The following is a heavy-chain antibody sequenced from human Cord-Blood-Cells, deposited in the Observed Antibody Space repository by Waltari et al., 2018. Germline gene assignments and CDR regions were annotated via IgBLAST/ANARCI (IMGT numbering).Heavy chain of an antibody. V-gene: IGHV3-74*01. CDR3: ARDLAGDKGDAFDI. CDR2: INRDGSSP. D-gene: IGHD7-27*01. Sequence: EVQLVESGGGLVQPGGSLRLSCAASGFTFSSYWMHRVRQGPGKGLVWVSRINRDGSSPSSADSVKGRFTIARDNAKNTLYLQMNSLRAEDTAVYYCARDLAGDKGDAFDIWGQGTMVTVSS. CDR1: GFTFSSYW. J-gene: IGHJ3*02.